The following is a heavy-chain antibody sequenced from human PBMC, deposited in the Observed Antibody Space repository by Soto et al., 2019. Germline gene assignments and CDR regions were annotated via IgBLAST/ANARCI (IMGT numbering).Heavy chain of an antibody. CDR2: ISDHGSHK. Sequence: QVQLVESGGGVVQPGRSLRLSCAASGFSFSNYGMHWLRQAPGKGLEWVAVISDHGSHKYYADSVKGRFTISRDNSKNTLFLQMNSLRPEDTAVYYCAKGLVVLTAMDYFDYWGQGTLVTVSS. CDR3: AKGLVVLTAMDYFDY. V-gene: IGHV3-30*18. D-gene: IGHD2-21*02. J-gene: IGHJ4*02. CDR1: GFSFSNYG.